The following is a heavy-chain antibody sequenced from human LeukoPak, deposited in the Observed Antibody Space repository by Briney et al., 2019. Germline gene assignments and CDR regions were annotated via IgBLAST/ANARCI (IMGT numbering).Heavy chain of an antibody. Sequence: PSETLSLTCAVYGGSFSGYYWSWIRQPPGKGLEWIGEINHSGGTNYNPSLKSRVTISVDTSKNQFSLKLSSVTAADTAVYYCASLGPAVAGQSRDAFDIWGQGTMVTVSS. D-gene: IGHD6-19*01. CDR1: GGSFSGYY. CDR2: INHSGGT. CDR3: ASLGPAVAGQSRDAFDI. J-gene: IGHJ3*02. V-gene: IGHV4-34*01.